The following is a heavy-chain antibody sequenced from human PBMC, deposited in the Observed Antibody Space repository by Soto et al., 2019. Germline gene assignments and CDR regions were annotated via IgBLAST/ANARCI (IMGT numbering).Heavy chain of an antibody. CDR2: IYYSGST. J-gene: IGHJ6*03. D-gene: IGHD2-15*01. V-gene: IGHV4-59*08. CDR1: GGSISSYY. Sequence: SETLSLTCTVSGGSISSYYWSWIRQPPGKGLEWIGYIYYSGSTNYNPSLKSRVTISVDTSKNQFSLKLSSVTAADTAVYYCARHNVVVAASGSIYYYYYYMDVWGKGTTVTVSS. CDR3: ARHNVVVAASGSIYYYYYYMDV.